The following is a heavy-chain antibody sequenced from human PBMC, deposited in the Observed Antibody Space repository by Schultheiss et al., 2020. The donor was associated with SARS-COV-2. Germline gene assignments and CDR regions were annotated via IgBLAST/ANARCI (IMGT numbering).Heavy chain of an antibody. J-gene: IGHJ4*02. CDR1: GFTFSNAW. CDR2: INWNGGST. Sequence: GGSLRLSCAASGFTFSNAWMSWVRQAPGKGLEWVSGINWNGGSTGYADSVKGRFTISRDNAKNSLYLQMNSLRAEDTALYHCARLDDSSGYALDYWGQGTLVTVSS. CDR3: ARLDDSSGYALDY. V-gene: IGHV3-20*01. D-gene: IGHD3-22*01.